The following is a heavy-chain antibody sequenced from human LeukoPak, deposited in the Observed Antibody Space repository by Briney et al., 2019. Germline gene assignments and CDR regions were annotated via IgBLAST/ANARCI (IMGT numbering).Heavy chain of an antibody. CDR2: ISSSRSYI. Sequence: GGSLRLSCAASGLTFSSYSMNWVCQAPGKGLERVSFISSSRSYIYYADSVKGRFTITRDNAKNSLYLQMNSLRAEDTAVYYCARDRVGYSYGFVDYWGQGTLVTVPS. CDR3: ARDRVGYSYGFVDY. V-gene: IGHV3-21*01. J-gene: IGHJ4*02. CDR1: GLTFSSYS. D-gene: IGHD5-18*01.